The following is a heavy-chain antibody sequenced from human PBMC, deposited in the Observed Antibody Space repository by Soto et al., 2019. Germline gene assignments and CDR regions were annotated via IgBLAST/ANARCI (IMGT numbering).Heavy chain of an antibody. J-gene: IGHJ5*02. CDR2: IYHSGST. Sequence: SETLSLTCDVSGGSISSSKWWSWVRQPPGKGLEWIGEIYHSGSTNYNSSLKSRVTISVDKSKNQFSLKLTSVTAADTALYYCASKDYADHGWFDPWGQGTLVTVSS. CDR1: GGSISSSKW. V-gene: IGHV4-4*02. CDR3: ASKDYADHGWFDP. D-gene: IGHD4-17*01.